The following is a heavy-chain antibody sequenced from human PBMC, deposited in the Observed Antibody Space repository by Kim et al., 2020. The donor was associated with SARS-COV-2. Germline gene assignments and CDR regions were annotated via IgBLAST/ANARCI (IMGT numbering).Heavy chain of an antibody. CDR1: GGTFSSYA. D-gene: IGHD2-21*02. V-gene: IGHV1-69*04. CDR2: IIPILGIA. CDR3: ARDEAYCGGDCYPTFDY. J-gene: IGHJ4*01. Sequence: SVKVSCKASGGTFSSYAISWVRQAPGQGLEWMGRIIPILGIANYAQKFQGRVTITADKSTSTAYMELSSLRSEDTAVYYCARDEAYCGGDCYPTFDYWG.